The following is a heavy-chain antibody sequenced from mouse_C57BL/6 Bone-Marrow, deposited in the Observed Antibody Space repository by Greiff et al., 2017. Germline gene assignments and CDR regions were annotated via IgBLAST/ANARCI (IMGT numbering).Heavy chain of an antibody. J-gene: IGHJ3*01. V-gene: IGHV5-6*01. Sequence: EVQGVESGGDLVKPGGSLKLSCAASGFTFSSYGMSWVRQTPDKRLEWVATISSGGSYTYYPDSVKGRFTISRDNAKNTLYLQMSSLESEDTAMYYCATYYGAYWGQGTLVTVSA. CDR2: ISSGGSYT. CDR3: ATYYGAY. D-gene: IGHD1-1*01. CDR1: GFTFSSYG.